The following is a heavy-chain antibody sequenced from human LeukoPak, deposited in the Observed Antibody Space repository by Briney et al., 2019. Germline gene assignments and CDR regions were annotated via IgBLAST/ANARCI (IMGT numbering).Heavy chain of an antibody. CDR1: GYTFTGYY. CDR2: MNPNSGNT. J-gene: IGHJ4*02. CDR3: ARGPLELLDY. V-gene: IGHV1-8*02. Sequence: ASVKVSCKASGYTFTGYYMHWVRQATGQGLEWMGWMNPNSGNTGYAQKFQGRVTMTRNTSISTAYMELSSLRSEDTAVYYCARGPLELLDYWGQGTLVTVSS. D-gene: IGHD1-7*01.